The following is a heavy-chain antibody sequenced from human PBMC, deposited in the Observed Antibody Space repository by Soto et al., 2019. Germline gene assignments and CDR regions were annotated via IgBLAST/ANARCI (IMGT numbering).Heavy chain of an antibody. CDR2: IYHSGST. V-gene: IGHV4-4*02. CDR3: ARSSGIAARPSDY. D-gene: IGHD6-6*01. Sequence: SETLSLTCAVSGGSISGSNWWSWVRQPPGKGLEWIGEIYHSGSTNYNPSLKSRVTISVDKSKNQFSLKLSSVTAADTAVYYCARSSGIAARPSDYWGQGTLVTVSS. CDR1: GGSISGSNW. J-gene: IGHJ4*02.